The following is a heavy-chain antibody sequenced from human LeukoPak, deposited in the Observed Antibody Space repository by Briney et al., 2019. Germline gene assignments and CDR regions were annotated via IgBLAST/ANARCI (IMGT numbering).Heavy chain of an antibody. CDR2: INPNSGGT. V-gene: IGHV1-2*02. Sequence: ASVKVSCKASGYILTDYYMHWVRQAPGQGLEWMGWINPNSGGTNYAQKFQGRVTMTRDTSISTVYMELSRLRSDDTAVYYCARAPPITRGPFDPWGQGTLVTVSS. J-gene: IGHJ5*02. D-gene: IGHD3-10*01. CDR3: ARAPPITRGPFDP. CDR1: GYILTDYY.